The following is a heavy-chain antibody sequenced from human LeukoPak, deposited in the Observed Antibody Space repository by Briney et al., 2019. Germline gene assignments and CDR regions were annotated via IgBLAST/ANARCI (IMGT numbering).Heavy chain of an antibody. CDR1: GYSFTSYW. V-gene: IGHV5-10-1*01. D-gene: IGHD1-26*01. CDR2: IYPSDSCT. Sequence: GEALKISCKGSGYSFTSYWISWVRQMPGKGLEWVGSIYPSDSCTNYSPSFQGHVTISADKSISTAYLQWSSLKASDTAMYYCARLVGGVGASRRAFDIWGQGTMVTASS. J-gene: IGHJ3*02. CDR3: ARLVGGVGASRRAFDI.